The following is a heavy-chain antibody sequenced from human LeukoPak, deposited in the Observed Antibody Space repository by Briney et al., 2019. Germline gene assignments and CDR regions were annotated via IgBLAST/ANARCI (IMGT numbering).Heavy chain of an antibody. CDR2: IYYSGST. J-gene: IGHJ4*02. Sequence: SETLSFTCTVSGGSISSSSYYWSWIRQPPGKGLEWIGSIYYSGSTYYNPSLKSRVTISVDTSKNQFSLKLSSVTAADTAVYYCAREYGTMIVVVIPLRYFDYWGQGTLVTVSS. CDR3: AREYGTMIVVVIPLRYFDY. D-gene: IGHD3-22*01. V-gene: IGHV4-39*02. CDR1: GGSISSSSYY.